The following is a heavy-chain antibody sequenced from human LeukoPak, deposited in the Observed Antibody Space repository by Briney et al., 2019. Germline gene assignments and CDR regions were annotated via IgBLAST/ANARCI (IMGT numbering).Heavy chain of an antibody. CDR2: IYYSGSS. J-gene: IGHJ6*02. V-gene: IGHV4-59*01. Sequence: SETLSLTCPVSGGSTSSYSWSWIRQPPGKGLEWIGYIYYSGSSNYNPSLKSRVTISVDTSKNQFSLRLSSVTAADTAVYYCARGPINGMDVWGQGTTVTVSS. CDR3: ARGPINGMDV. CDR1: GGSTSSYS.